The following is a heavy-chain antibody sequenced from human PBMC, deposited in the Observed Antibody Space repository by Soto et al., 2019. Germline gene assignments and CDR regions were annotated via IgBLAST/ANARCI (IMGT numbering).Heavy chain of an antibody. CDR2: ISYDGSNK. CDR3: ANDQGYRSIWSFDY. Sequence: QVQLVESGGGVVQPGRSLRLSCAASGFTFSSYGMHWVRQAPGKGLEWVAVISYDGSNKYYADSVKGRFTISRDNSKNTLYLQMNSLRAEDTAVYYCANDQGYRSIWSFDYWGQGTLVTGSS. CDR1: GFTFSSYG. D-gene: IGHD6-13*01. J-gene: IGHJ4*02. V-gene: IGHV3-30*18.